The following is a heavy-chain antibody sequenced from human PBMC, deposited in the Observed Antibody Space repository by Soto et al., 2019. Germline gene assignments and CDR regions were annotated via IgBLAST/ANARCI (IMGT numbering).Heavy chain of an antibody. CDR1: TLTFPNYA. J-gene: IGHJ6*02. Sequence: QVQLVESGGGVVQPGTSLRLSCADPTLTFPNYAFHWVRRAPGKGLELVALISYDGNNKYYRDSVKGRFTISRDNSKYTLYLQMNSLRGDDTAVYYCARARDSDVWGQGTTVTVSS. CDR3: ARARDSDV. CDR2: ISYDGNNK. V-gene: IGHV3-30*10.